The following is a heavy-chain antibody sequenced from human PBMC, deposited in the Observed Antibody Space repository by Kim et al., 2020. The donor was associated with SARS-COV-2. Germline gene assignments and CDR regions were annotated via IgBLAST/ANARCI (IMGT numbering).Heavy chain of an antibody. J-gene: IGHJ6*02. V-gene: IGHV3-23*01. CDR3: TSGDFWSGYSSYYYGMDV. CDR2: ISGSGGST. D-gene: IGHD3-3*01. Sequence: GGSLRLSCAASGFTFSSYAMSWVRQAPGKGLEWVSAISGSGGSTYYADSVKGRFTISRDNSKNTLYLQMNSLRAEDTAVYYCTSGDFWSGYSSYYYGMDVWGQGTTVTVSS. CDR1: GFTFSSYA.